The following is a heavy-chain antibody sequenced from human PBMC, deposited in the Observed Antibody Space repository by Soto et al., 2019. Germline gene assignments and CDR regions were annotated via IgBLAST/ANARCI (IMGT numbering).Heavy chain of an antibody. CDR2: IYTSGST. CDR3: ARVGRITIFGVVIIGGMDV. D-gene: IGHD3-3*01. V-gene: IGHV4-4*07. CDR1: GGSISSYY. J-gene: IGHJ6*02. Sequence: SETLSLTCTVSGGSISSYYWSWIRQPAGKGLEWIGRIYTSGSTNYNPSLKSRVTMSVDTSKNQFSLKLSSVTAADTAVYYCARVGRITIFGVVIIGGMDVWGQGTTVTVSS.